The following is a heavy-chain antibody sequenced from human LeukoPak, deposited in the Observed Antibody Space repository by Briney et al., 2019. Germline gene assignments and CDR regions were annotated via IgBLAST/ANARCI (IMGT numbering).Heavy chain of an antibody. Sequence: SSETLSLTCSVSICSISSSKWWSWLRQSPVKGLEGVREIYLDGTTNYPPSFTSRVHISVDTSKPKFSLKLSCVPAAATAVYYCARDQVEYYYGSGSLSYFDYWGQGTLVTVSS. V-gene: IGHV4-4*02. D-gene: IGHD3-10*01. CDR1: ICSISSSKW. J-gene: IGHJ4*02. CDR2: IYLDGTT. CDR3: ARDQVEYYYGSGSLSYFDY.